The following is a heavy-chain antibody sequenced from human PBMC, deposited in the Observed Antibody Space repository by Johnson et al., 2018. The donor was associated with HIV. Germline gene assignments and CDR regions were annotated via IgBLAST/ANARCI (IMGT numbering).Heavy chain of an antibody. CDR3: ASDREYGRAWGWAFDI. D-gene: IGHD6-19*01. J-gene: IGHJ3*02. CDR1: RFTFTNYA. Sequence: QVQLVESGGGLVKPGGSLRLSCAASRFTFTNYAMHWVRQAPGKGLEWVAVISYDGSNKFYADCVKGRFTISRDNYKNTLYLQTNSLRSDDMAVYYCASDREYGRAWGWAFDIWGQGTMVTVSS. CDR2: ISYDGSNK. V-gene: IGHV3-30*04.